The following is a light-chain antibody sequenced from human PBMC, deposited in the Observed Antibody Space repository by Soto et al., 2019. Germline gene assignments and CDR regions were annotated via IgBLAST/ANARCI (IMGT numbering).Light chain of an antibody. CDR3: LQHNAYHRT. CDR1: QGIRDD. V-gene: IGKV1-17*01. CDR2: SAS. J-gene: IGKJ2*01. Sequence: DIQMTQSPSSLSASVGDRVTITCRASQGIRDDLGWFQHKPGKAPKRLIYSASRLQSGVPSRFSGRGDGTEFTLTSSSLQPEDFATYYCLQHNAYHRTFGQGTQLDIK.